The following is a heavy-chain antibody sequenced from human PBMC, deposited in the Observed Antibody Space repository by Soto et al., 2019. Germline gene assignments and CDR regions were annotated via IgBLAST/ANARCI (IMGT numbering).Heavy chain of an antibody. Sequence: TLALSCTVSGGSISRGGYYWGWIRQHPGKGLEWIGYIYYSGSTFYNPSLKRRVTILVDTFKNQFSLMLSSVTAADTAVYYFARCDSNRSDSFDIWGQGT. D-gene: IGHD5-18*01. CDR3: ARCDSNRSDSFDI. J-gene: IGHJ3*02. CDR1: GGSISRGGYY. CDR2: IYYSGST. V-gene: IGHV4-31*03.